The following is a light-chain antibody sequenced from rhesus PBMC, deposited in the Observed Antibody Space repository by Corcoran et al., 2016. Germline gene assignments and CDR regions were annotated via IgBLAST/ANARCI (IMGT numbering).Light chain of an antibody. J-gene: IGKJ1*01. CDR3: VQAIAFPWT. Sequence: DIVMTQTPLSLPITPGEPASISCRSSQSLLHSNGNTYLHWYLQKPGQSPQLLIYGGSHRASGVPDRFRGSGSGTDFTLKISKVEAEDVGVYYCVQAIAFPWTFGQGTKVEIK. CDR1: QSLLHSNGNTY. V-gene: IGKV2-72*02. CDR2: GGS.